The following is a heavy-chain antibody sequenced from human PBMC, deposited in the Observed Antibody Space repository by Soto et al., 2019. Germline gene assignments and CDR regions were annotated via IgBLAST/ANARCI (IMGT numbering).Heavy chain of an antibody. V-gene: IGHV4-39*01. J-gene: IGHJ6*02. Sequence: SLTCVVSSGSINITNSYWAWIRQPPGKGLEWIGNIYYTGGTYYNPSLRSRVTISIDTSKSQFSLKLRSVTAADTALYFCARHHRYFYYMDVWGQGTTVTVSS. CDR2: IYYTGGT. CDR3: ARHHRYFYYMDV. CDR1: SGSINITNSY.